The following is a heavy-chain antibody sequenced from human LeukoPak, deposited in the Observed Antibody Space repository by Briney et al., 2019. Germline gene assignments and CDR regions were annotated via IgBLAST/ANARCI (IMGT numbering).Heavy chain of an antibody. J-gene: IGHJ6*02. CDR1: GYTFNDNYY. Sequence: ASVKVSCKASGYTFNDNYYMHWVRLAPGEGLEWMGRINPNSGDTNYAQKFQGRVTMTRDTSISTVYMELSRLKSDDTAVFYCARDQASSGPYWYSMDVWGQGTTVTVSS. CDR3: ARDQASSGPYWYSMDV. V-gene: IGHV1-2*06. CDR2: INPNSGDT.